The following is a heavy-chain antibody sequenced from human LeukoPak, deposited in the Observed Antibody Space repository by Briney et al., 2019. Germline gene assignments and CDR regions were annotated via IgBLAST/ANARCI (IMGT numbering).Heavy chain of an antibody. CDR3: ARVPTSIVVVTAIPAYAFDI. Sequence: PSETLSLTCTVSGGSINAYYWSWLRQPPGKGLEWIGYIYYSGSTNYNPSLKSRVTISVDTSKNQFSLKLSSVTAADTAVYYCARVPTSIVVVTAIPAYAFDIWGQGTMVTVSS. D-gene: IGHD2-21*02. V-gene: IGHV4-59*01. CDR1: GGSINAYY. J-gene: IGHJ3*02. CDR2: IYYSGST.